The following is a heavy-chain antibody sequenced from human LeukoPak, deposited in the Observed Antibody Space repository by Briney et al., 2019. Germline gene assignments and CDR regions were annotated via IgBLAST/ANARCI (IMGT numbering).Heavy chain of an antibody. Sequence: GGSLRLSCAACGFIFSSYWMTWVRQAPGKGLEWVANIKQDGSEKYYVDSVKGRFTISRDNAKKSLYLQMNSLRVEDTAVYYCVGGSHMDVWGKGTTVTVFS. CDR2: IKQDGSEK. V-gene: IGHV3-7*01. CDR1: GFIFSSYW. CDR3: VGGSHMDV. D-gene: IGHD3-16*01. J-gene: IGHJ6*03.